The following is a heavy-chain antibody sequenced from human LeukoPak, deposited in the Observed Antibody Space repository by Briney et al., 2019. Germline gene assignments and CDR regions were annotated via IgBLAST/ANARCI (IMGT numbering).Heavy chain of an antibody. CDR2: ISAYNGNT. CDR3: ASGYCSSTSCFPLDY. D-gene: IGHD2-2*01. J-gene: IGHJ4*02. V-gene: IGHV1-18*01. CDR1: GYTFTSYG. Sequence: GASVKVSCKASGYTFTSYGISWVRQAPGQGLEWMGWISAYNGNTNYAQKLQGRVTMTTDTSTSTAYMELRSLRSDDTAVYYCASGYCSSTSCFPLDYWGQGTLVTVSS.